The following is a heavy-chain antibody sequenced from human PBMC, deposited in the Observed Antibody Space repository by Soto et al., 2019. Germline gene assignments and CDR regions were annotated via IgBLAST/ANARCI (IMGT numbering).Heavy chain of an antibody. Sequence: EASVKGSWKDSGYSLSGNYIHWVRQTPGQGLEWMGWINPNSSGTVYAQKFQGRVTMTRDTSLTTVYMQLNRLTSDDSAVYYCARDLIVDGPDNYAMDVWGQGTTVTVSS. D-gene: IGHD3-22*01. J-gene: IGHJ6*02. CDR3: ARDLIVDGPDNYAMDV. CDR1: GYSLSGNY. CDR2: INPNSSGT. V-gene: IGHV1-2*02.